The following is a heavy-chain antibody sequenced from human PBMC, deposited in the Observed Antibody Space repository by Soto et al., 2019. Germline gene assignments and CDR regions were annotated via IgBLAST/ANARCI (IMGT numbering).Heavy chain of an antibody. Sequence: ASVKVSCKASGYTFTGYYMHWVRQAPGQGLEWMGIINPSGGSTSYAQKFQGRVTMTRDTSTSTVYMELSSLRSEDTAVYYCAREVTMIVVLGRHDAFDIWGQGTMVTVSS. CDR1: GYTFTGYY. CDR3: AREVTMIVVLGRHDAFDI. V-gene: IGHV1-46*03. J-gene: IGHJ3*02. D-gene: IGHD3-22*01. CDR2: INPSGGST.